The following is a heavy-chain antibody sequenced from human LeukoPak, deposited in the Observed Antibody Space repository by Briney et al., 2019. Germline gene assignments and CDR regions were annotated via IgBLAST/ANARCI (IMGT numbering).Heavy chain of an antibody. J-gene: IGHJ5*02. CDR1: GFTFSSYE. CDR3: ARDPYSSSWSAWFDP. D-gene: IGHD6-13*01. CDR2: ISSTGSSI. V-gene: IGHV3-48*03. Sequence: GGSLRLSCAASGFTFSSYEMNWVRQAPGKGLEWVSYISSTGSSIYYADSVKGRFTISRDNAKNSLYLQMNSLRAEDTAIYYCARDPYSSSWSAWFDPWGQGTLVTVSS.